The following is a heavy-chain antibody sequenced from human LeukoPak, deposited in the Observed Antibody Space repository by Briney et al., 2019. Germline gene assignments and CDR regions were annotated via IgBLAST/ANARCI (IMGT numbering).Heavy chain of an antibody. Sequence: PSETLSLTCAAYGGSFSGYYWSWIRQPPGKGLEWIGEINHSGSTNYNPSLKSRVTISVDTSKNQFSLKLSSVTAADTAVYYCARGRPRQYQLLSNNWFDPWGQGTLVTVSS. J-gene: IGHJ5*02. D-gene: IGHD2-2*01. CDR3: ARGRPRQYQLLSNNWFDP. CDR2: INHSGST. CDR1: GGSFSGYY. V-gene: IGHV4-34*01.